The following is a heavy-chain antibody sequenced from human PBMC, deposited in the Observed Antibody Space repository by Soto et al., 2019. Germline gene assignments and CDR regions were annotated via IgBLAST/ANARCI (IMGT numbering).Heavy chain of an antibody. D-gene: IGHD2-21*01. V-gene: IGHV3-23*01. CDR2: SIRGGNT. CDR3: AKAPSSDCNSGACSLRS. J-gene: IGHJ5*02. Sequence: EVQLLESGGGLVQPGGSLRLSCAASGFTFSNYGMSWVRQAPGKGLEWVSSIRGGNTVYAGSVKGRFTISRDNSKNTLYLQMNSLTAEDTAVYYCAKAPSSDCNSGACSLRSWGQGTLVTVSS. CDR1: GFTFSNYG.